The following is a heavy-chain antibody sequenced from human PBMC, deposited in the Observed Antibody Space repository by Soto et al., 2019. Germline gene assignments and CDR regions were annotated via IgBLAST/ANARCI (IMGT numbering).Heavy chain of an antibody. D-gene: IGHD2-21*01. CDR3: ARERGFLSEALDI. Sequence: SQTLSLPCGISGDSVSSNTATWNWIRQSPSRGLEWLGRTYYRSQWHNEYEESVKGRITISPDTSKNQFSLQLNSMSPEDTAVYYCARERGFLSEALDIWGRGTMVTVSS. CDR2: TYYRSQWHN. V-gene: IGHV6-1*01. CDR1: GDSVSSNTAT. J-gene: IGHJ3*02.